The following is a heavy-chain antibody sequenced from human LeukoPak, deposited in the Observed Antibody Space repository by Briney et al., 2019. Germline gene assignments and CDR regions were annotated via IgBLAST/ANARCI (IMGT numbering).Heavy chain of an antibody. J-gene: IGHJ4*02. V-gene: IGHV1-2*02. D-gene: IGHD6-13*01. CDR3: ATRVRYSSSWSPFDY. CDR2: INPNSGGT. Sequence: GASVKVSCKASGYTFTGYYMHWVRQAPGQGLEWMGWINPNSGGTNYAQKFQGRVTMTRDTSISTAYMELSRLRSDDTAVYYCATRVRYSSSWSPFDYWGQGTLVTVSS. CDR1: GYTFTGYY.